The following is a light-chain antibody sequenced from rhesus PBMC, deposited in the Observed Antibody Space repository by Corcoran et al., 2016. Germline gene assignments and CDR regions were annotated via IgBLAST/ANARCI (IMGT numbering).Light chain of an antibody. Sequence: DIQMTQSPSSLSASVGDTVTITCRASQGIRSYLNWFQQKPGKAPKLLIYAASSLESGVPSRFSGSGSGTEFTLTISSLQPEDFAAYYFLQHNSYPFTFVPGTKLDIK. V-gene: IGKV1-28*01. CDR3: LQHNSYPFT. CDR2: AAS. J-gene: IGKJ3*01. CDR1: QGIRSY.